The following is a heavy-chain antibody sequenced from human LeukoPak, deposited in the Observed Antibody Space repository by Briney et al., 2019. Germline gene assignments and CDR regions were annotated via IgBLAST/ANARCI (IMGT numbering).Heavy chain of an antibody. CDR2: ISGSGAKT. D-gene: IGHD4-17*01. J-gene: IGHJ4*02. Sequence: PGGSLRLSCAASGFTFRDYAMHWVRQAPGKGLEWVSAISGSGAKTYYADSVKGRFTISRDNSRYTLYLQMTNLRVDDTAVYYCLKKGQADDFGNPDWGQGALVTVSP. CDR3: LKKGQADDFGNPD. V-gene: IGHV3-23*01. CDR1: GFTFRDYA.